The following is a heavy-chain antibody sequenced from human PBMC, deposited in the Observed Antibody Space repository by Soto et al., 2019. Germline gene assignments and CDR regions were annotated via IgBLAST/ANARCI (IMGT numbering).Heavy chain of an antibody. CDR2: IEYSAEI. CDR3: AISQGASRHWFCH. V-gene: IGHV4-39*01. J-gene: IGHJ5*02. D-gene: IGHD3-3*02. CDR1: GDSVTNRDYY. Sequence: QPQLQESGPGLVKPSETLSLTCTVSGDSVTNRDYYWGWIRQPPGKGLEWIGSIEYSAEIHYNTSITSRLSMPIDTSKNQFSLRLSSVTAADTAFYYCAISQGASRHWFCHWGQGILVTVSS.